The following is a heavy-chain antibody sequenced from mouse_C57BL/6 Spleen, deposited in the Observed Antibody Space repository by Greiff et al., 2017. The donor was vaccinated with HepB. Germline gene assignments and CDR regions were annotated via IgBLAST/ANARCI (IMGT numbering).Heavy chain of an antibody. CDR1: GFRFNTYA. CDR2: IRSKSNNYAT. D-gene: IGHD4-1*01. J-gene: IGHJ2*01. CDR3: VRLGRGYFDY. V-gene: IGHV10-1*01. Sequence: EPGGGLVQPKGSLKLSCAASGFRFNTYAMNWVRQAPGKGLEWVARIRSKSNNYATYYADSVKDRFTISRDDSESMLYLQMNNLKTEDTAMYYCVRLGRGYFDYWGQGTTLTVSS.